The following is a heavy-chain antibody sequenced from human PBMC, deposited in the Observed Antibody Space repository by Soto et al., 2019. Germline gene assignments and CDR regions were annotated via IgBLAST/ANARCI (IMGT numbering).Heavy chain of an antibody. CDR2: IYYSGST. D-gene: IGHD5-18*01. J-gene: IGHJ6*03. CDR1: GGSISSSSYY. V-gene: IGHV4-39*01. Sequence: SETLYLTCTVSGGSISSSSYYWGWIRQPPGKGLEWIGSIYYSGSTYYNPSLKSRVTISVDTSKNQFSLKLSSVTAADTAVYYCARRTVDTAMVYYYYYMDVWGKGTTVTVSS. CDR3: ARRTVDTAMVYYYYYMDV.